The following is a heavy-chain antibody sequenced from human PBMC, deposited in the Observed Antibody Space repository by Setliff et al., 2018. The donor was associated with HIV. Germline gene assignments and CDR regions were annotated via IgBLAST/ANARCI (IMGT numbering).Heavy chain of an antibody. CDR2: ISFSGT. D-gene: IGHD6-19*01. CDR3: AGSSTAGFDF. V-gene: IGHV4-39*07. J-gene: IGHJ4*02. CDR1: GGSVMSSVYY. Sequence: PSETLSLTCAVYGGSVMSSVYYWAWIRQPPGKGLEWIGSISFSGTYLNPSLKSRVTISVDRSKDQFSLKMTSVTAADMAIYYCAGSSTAGFDFWGQGTLVTVSS.